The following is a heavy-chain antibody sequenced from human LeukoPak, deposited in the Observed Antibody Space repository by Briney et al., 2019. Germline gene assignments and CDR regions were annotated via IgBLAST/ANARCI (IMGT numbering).Heavy chain of an antibody. CDR2: IYHGGST. V-gene: IGHV4-30-2*01. CDR3: ARSSGRGSLFDS. J-gene: IGHJ4*02. CDR1: GAAVGNTNYY. Sequence: PSETLSLTCTVSGAAVGNTNYYWSWIRQPPGKDLEWLGYIYHGGSTYYNPSLQSRVTMSIDTSKNQFSLRLYSVTAADTAVYYCARSSGRGSLFDSWGQGTLVTVSS. D-gene: IGHD6-19*01.